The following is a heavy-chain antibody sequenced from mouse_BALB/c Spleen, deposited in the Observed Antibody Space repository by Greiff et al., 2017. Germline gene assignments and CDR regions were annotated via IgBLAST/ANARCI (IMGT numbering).Heavy chain of an antibody. CDR3: ARLYYDYDGAWFAY. V-gene: IGHV5-12-2*01. Sequence: DVKLVESGGGLVQPGGSLKLSCAASGFTFSSYTMSWVRQTPEKRLEWVAYISNGGGSTYYPDTVKGRFTISRDNAKNTLYLQMSSLKSEDTAMYYCARLYYDYDGAWFAYWGQGTLVTVSA. CDR1: GFTFSSYT. J-gene: IGHJ3*01. CDR2: ISNGGGST. D-gene: IGHD2-4*01.